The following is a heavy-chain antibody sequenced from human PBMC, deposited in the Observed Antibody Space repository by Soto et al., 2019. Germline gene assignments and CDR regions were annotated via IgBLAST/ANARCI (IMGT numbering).Heavy chain of an antibody. CDR1: GGSISSYY. V-gene: IGHV4-59*01. J-gene: IGHJ4*02. D-gene: IGHD5-18*01. CDR3: ARVGYSYGNSPMFDY. CDR2: IYYSGST. Sequence: PSETLSLTCTVSGGSISSYYWSWIRQPPGKGLEWIGYIYYSGSTNYNPSLKSRVTISVDTSKNQFSLKLSSVTAADTAVYYCARVGYSYGNSPMFDYWGQGTLVTVS.